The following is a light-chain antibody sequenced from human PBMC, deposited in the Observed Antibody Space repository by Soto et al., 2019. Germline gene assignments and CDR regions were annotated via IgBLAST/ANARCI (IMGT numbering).Light chain of an antibody. CDR1: RSDVGGYYH. V-gene: IGLV2-14*01. CDR3: SSYAGSSNPPYV. Sequence: QAVLTEPPSPTGPPGESISIFCTGTRSDVGGYYHVSWYQQHPGKPPKLRIYEVSNRPAGVSNRFSGSKSGNTASLTISRPQAEDEADYYCSSYAGSSNPPYVFGSGTKVTLL. CDR2: EVS. J-gene: IGLJ1*01.